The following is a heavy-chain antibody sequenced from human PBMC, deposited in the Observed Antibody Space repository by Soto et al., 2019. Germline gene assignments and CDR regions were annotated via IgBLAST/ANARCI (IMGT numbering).Heavy chain of an antibody. CDR2: IYYSGST. CDR1: GGSISSYY. CDR3: AGGYNYDYVWGSYPHAFDI. V-gene: IGHV4-59*08. Sequence: SETLSLTCTVSGGSISSYYWSWIRQPPGKGLEWIGYIYYSGSTNYNPSLKSRVTISVDTSKNQFSLKLSSVTAADTAVYYCAGGYNYDYVWGSYPHAFDIWGQGTMVTVSS. J-gene: IGHJ3*02. D-gene: IGHD3-16*01.